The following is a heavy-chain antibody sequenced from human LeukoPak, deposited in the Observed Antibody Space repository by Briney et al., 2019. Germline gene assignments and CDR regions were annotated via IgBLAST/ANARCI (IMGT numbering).Heavy chain of an antibody. V-gene: IGHV3-53*01. CDR1: GFTVSTNS. CDR2: IYSGGNT. CDR3: ARDIADCSGDTCYNIRFDS. Sequence: GGSLRLSCTVSGFTVSTNSWSWVRQAPGKGLEWVSFIYSGGNTHYSDSVKGRFTISRDNAKNSLYLQMNSLRAEDTAVYYCARDIADCSGDTCYNIRFDSWGQGTLVTVSS. J-gene: IGHJ5*01. D-gene: IGHD2-15*01.